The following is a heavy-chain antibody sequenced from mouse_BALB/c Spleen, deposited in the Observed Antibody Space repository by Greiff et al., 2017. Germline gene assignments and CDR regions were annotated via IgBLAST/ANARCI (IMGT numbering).Heavy chain of an antibody. CDR3: ARSFDGYYGGFAY. CDR1: GYTFTSYV. V-gene: IGHV1-14*01. D-gene: IGHD2-3*01. Sequence: EVQLHQSGPELVKPGASVKMSCKAPGYTFTSYVMHWVKQKPGQGLEWIGYINPYNDGTKYNEKFKGKATLTSDKSSTTAYMELSSLTSEDSAVYYCARSFDGYYGGFAYWGQGTLVTVSA. J-gene: IGHJ3*01. CDR2: INPYNDGT.